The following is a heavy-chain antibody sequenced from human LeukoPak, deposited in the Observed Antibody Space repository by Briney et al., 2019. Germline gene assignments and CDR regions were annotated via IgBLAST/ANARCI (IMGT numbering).Heavy chain of an antibody. D-gene: IGHD6-13*01. J-gene: IGHJ4*02. CDR1: GYTFTSYG. V-gene: IGHV1-18*01. CDR2: ISAYNGNT. CDR3: ARVDGTGSSWYAPGGN. Sequence: GASVKVSCKASGYTFTSYGISWVRQAPGQGLEWMGWISAYNGNTNYAQKLQGRVTMTRDMSTSTVYMELSSLRSEDTAVYYCARVDGTGSSWYAPGGNWGQGTLVTVSS.